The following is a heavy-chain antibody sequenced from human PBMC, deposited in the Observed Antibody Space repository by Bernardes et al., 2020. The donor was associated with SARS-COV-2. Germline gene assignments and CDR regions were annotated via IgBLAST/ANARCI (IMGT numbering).Heavy chain of an antibody. CDR1: GYTFTGYY. Sequence: SVKVSCKASGYTFTGYYMHWVRQAPGQGLEWMGWINPNSGGTNYAQKFQGRVTMTRDTSISTAYMELSRLRSDDTAVYYCAREGQIAVAGTGYDYWGQGTLVTVSS. J-gene: IGHJ4*02. D-gene: IGHD6-19*01. V-gene: IGHV1-2*02. CDR3: AREGQIAVAGTGYDY. CDR2: INPNSGGT.